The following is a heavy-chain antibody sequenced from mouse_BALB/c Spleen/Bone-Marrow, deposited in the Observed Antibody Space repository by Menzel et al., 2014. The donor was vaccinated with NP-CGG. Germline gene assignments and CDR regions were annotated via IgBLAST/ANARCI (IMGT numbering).Heavy chain of an antibody. D-gene: IGHD3-1*01. V-gene: IGHV1-5*01. CDR1: GYTFSNYW. J-gene: IGHJ2*01. CDR3: TTLARNNFDY. Sequence: EVMLVESGTVLARPGAAVKMSCKASGYTFSNYWMHWIKQRPGQGLEWIGTIHPGNSDTTYNQKFKGKAKLTAVTSTSTAYMELSSLTNEDSAVYYCTTLARNNFDYWGRGTTLTVSS. CDR2: IHPGNSDT.